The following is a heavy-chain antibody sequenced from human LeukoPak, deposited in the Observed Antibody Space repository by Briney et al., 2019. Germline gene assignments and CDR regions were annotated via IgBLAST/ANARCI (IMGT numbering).Heavy chain of an antibody. J-gene: IGHJ4*02. CDR1: GGSISSYY. CDR3: ARNPFNWSYFDY. D-gene: IGHD1-20*01. V-gene: IGHV4-4*07. CDR2: VYTSGST. Sequence: SETLSFNCTVSGGSISSYYWSWLRQPAGKGLEWIGRVYTSGSTNYNPSLKSRVTMSVDTSKNQFSLKLSSVTAADTAVYYCARNPFNWSYFDYWGQGTLVTVSS.